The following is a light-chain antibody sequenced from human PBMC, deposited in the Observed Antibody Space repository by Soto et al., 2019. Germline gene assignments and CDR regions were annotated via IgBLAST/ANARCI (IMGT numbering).Light chain of an antibody. V-gene: IGLV2-14*01. Sequence: QSALTQPASVSGSPGQSITISCTGSSNDVGAYNYVSWYQQYPGKAPKLMIYDVSNRPSGVSSRFSGSKSGNTASLTISGLQAEDEADYYCSSYTTNKVVFGGGTKLTVL. CDR3: SSYTTNKVV. J-gene: IGLJ2*01. CDR2: DVS. CDR1: SNDVGAYNY.